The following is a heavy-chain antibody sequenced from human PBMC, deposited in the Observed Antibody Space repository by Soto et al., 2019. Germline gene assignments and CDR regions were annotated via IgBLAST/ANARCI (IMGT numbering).Heavy chain of an antibody. CDR1: GDSVSSGAYY. J-gene: IGHJ4*02. Sequence: SDTLSITCSVSGDSVSSGAYYWSWIRQPPGKGLEWIGYVYYSGSTSYNPSLETGVTISVDTSKNQFSLKLTSVTPADTAIYYCARGYSGYARRPYYFDYWGQGTLVTVSS. V-gene: IGHV4-61*08. CDR2: VYYSGST. CDR3: ARGYSGYARRPYYFDY. D-gene: IGHD5-12*01.